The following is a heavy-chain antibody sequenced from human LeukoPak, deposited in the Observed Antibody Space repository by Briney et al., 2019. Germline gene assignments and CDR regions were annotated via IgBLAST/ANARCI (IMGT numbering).Heavy chain of an antibody. D-gene: IGHD1-26*01. V-gene: IGHV3-20*04. J-gene: IGHJ3*02. Sequence: PGGSLRLSCAASGFTFDDYGMSWVRQAPGKGLEWVSGINWNGGSTGYADSVKGRFTISRDNAKNSLYLQMNSLRAEDTTFYYCVTERGPWDAFDIWGQGTMVTVSS. CDR1: GFTFDDYG. CDR2: INWNGGST. CDR3: VTERGPWDAFDI.